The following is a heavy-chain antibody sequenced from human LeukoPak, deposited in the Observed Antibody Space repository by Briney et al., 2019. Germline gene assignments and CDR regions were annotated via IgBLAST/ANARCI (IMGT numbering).Heavy chain of an antibody. V-gene: IGHV4-38-2*01. D-gene: IGHD6-19*01. Sequence: SETLSLTCAVSGYSISSGYYWGWIRQPPGKGLEWIGSIYHSGSTYYNPSLKSRVTISVDTSKNQFSLKLSSVTAADTAVYYCARAGIAVAAPDYWGQGTLVTVSS. CDR3: ARAGIAVAAPDY. CDR1: GYSISSGYY. CDR2: IYHSGST. J-gene: IGHJ4*02.